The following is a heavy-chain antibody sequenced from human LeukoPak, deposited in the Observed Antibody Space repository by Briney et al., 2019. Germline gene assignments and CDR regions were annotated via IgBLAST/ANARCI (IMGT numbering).Heavy chain of an antibody. CDR2: ISYDGNNK. J-gene: IGHJ6*04. Sequence: GRSLRLSCAASGFTFSSYAMHWARQVPGKGLEWVAVISYDGNNKYYADSVKGRFTISRDNSKNTLYLQMNSLRAEDTAVYYCARGPSRVGYYYGMDVWGKGTTVTVSS. CDR3: ARGPSRVGYYYGMDV. V-gene: IGHV3-30*04. CDR1: GFTFSSYA. D-gene: IGHD5-24*01.